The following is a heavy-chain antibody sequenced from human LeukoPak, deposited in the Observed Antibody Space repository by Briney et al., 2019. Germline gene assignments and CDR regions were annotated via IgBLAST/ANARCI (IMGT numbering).Heavy chain of an antibody. CDR1: GFNFGDFS. J-gene: IGHJ3*02. Sequence: PGGSLRLSCAASGFNFGDFSMNWVRQAPGKGLEWVSTIDRSSHTAYADSLEGRFTITRDNAKTSLYLQMSSLRADDTAVYYCAKRLANLDAFDIWGQGTMVTVSS. CDR3: AKRLANLDAFDI. CDR2: IDRSSHT. D-gene: IGHD4/OR15-4a*01. V-gene: IGHV3-69-1*01.